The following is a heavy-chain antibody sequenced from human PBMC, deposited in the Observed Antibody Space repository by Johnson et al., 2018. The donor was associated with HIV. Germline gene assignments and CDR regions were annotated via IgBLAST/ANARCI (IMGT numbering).Heavy chain of an antibody. CDR1: GFTFSSYA. CDR2: ISYDGSNK. J-gene: IGHJ3*02. Sequence: QVQLVESGGGVVQPGRSLRLSCAASGFTFSSYAMHWVRQAPGKGLEWVAVISYDGSNKYYADSGKGRFTISRDNSKNTLYLQMISLYAEDTAVYYCARGGGRWGIDAFDIWGQGTMVTVSS. D-gene: IGHD1-26*01. CDR3: ARGGGRWGIDAFDI. V-gene: IGHV3-30*04.